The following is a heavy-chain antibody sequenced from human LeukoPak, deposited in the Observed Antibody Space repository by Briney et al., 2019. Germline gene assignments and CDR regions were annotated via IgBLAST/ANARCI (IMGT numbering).Heavy chain of an antibody. Sequence: SETLSLTCAVYGGSFSGYYWSWIRQPPGKGLEWIGEINHSGSTNYNPSLKSRVTISVDTSKNQFSLKLSSVTAADTAVYYCARAFRSMGANYWGQGTLFTVSS. D-gene: IGHD2/OR15-2a*01. J-gene: IGHJ4*02. CDR3: ARAFRSMGANY. V-gene: IGHV4-34*01. CDR1: GGSFSGYY. CDR2: INHSGST.